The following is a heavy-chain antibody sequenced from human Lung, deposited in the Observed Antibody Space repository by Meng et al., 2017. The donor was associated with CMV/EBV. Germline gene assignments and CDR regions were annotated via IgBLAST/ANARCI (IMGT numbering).Heavy chain of an antibody. D-gene: IGHD6-6*01. CDR3: ARDSSSSYYYYYYYYGMEV. V-gene: IGHV3-21*01. Sequence: GESXKISCAASGFTFSSYSMNWVRQAPGKGLEWVSSISSSSSYIYYADSVKGRFTISRDNAKNSLYLQMNSLRAEDTAVYYCARDSSSSYYYYYYYYGMEVWGQGTTVTVSS. CDR2: ISSSSSYI. CDR1: GFTFSSYS. J-gene: IGHJ6*02.